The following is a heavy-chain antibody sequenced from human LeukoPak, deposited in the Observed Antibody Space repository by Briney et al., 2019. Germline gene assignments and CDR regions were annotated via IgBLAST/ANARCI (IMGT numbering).Heavy chain of an antibody. CDR1: GGSISSSSYY. V-gene: IGHV4-39*07. CDR2: IYYSGST. CDR3: ATTIAWPFDY. J-gene: IGHJ4*02. Sequence: PSETLSLTCTVSGGSISSSSYYWGWIRQPPGKGLEWIGSIYYSGSTNYNPSLKSRVTISVDTSKNQFSLKLSSVTAADTAVYYCATTIAWPFDYWGQGTLVTVSS. D-gene: IGHD5-24*01.